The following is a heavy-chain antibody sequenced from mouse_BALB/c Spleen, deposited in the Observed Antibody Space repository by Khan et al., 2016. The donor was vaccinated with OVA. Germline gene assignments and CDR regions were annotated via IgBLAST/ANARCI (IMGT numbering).Heavy chain of an antibody. J-gene: IGHJ2*01. CDR3: TRNGFGHYESWDY. Sequence: VQLKQSGTVLARPGASVKMSCKASGYTFTSYWMHWVKQRPGQGLEWIGAIYPGNSDTNYNQKFKGKAKLTAVTSTSTAYLELNSLTNEDSAVYYCTRNGFGHYESWDYWGQGTTLTVSS. CDR2: IYPGNSDT. V-gene: IGHV1-5*01. CDR1: GYTFTSYW. D-gene: IGHD2-1*01.